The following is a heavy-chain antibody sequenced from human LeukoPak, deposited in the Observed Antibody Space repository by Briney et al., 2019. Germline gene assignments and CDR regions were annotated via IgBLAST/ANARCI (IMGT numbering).Heavy chain of an antibody. V-gene: IGHV4-59*12. CDR1: AGSISGYY. Sequence: SETLFLTCTVSAGSISGYYWSWIRQPPGKGLEWIGNIFYTGNTGYNPSLKSRVTISVDTSKNQFSLKLSSVTAADTAVYYCARGHTAVTRRVYFDYWGQGTLVTVSS. J-gene: IGHJ4*02. CDR2: IFYTGNT. CDR3: ARGHTAVTRRVYFDY. D-gene: IGHD4-23*01.